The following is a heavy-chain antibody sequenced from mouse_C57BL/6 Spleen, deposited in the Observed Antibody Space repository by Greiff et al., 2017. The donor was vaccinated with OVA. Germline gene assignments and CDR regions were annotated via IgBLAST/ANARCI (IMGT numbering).Heavy chain of an antibody. V-gene: IGHV10-1*01. CDR2: IRSKSNNYAT. Sequence: EVQLVESGGGLVQPKGSLKLSCAASGFSFNTYAMNWVRQAPGKGLEWVARIRSKSNNYATYYADSVKDRFTISRDDSESMLYLQMNNLKTEDTAMYYCVRELLWFHGNYFDYWGQGTTLTVSS. CDR1: GFSFNTYA. D-gene: IGHD2-2*01. J-gene: IGHJ2*01. CDR3: VRELLWFHGNYFDY.